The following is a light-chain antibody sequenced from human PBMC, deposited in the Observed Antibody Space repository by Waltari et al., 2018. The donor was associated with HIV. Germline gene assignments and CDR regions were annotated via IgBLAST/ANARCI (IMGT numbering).Light chain of an antibody. CDR1: GSDIGNYNL. J-gene: IGLJ3*02. CDR3: SSYAGSSTLWV. Sequence: QSALTQPASVSESPGQSITISCTGTGSDIGNYNLVSWYQQYPGKAPKLILYEVNKRPSGVSSRFSGSKSGNTASLTVSGLQAEDEADYYCSSYAGSSTLWVFGGGTQLTVL. CDR2: EVN. V-gene: IGLV2-23*02.